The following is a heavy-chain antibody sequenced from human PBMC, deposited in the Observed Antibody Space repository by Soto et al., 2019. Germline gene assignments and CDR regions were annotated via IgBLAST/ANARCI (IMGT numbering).Heavy chain of an antibody. J-gene: IGHJ6*02. CDR3: ARDSPLAPRIHPAYYYAMEV. V-gene: IGHV1-46*01. CDR2: INPSGGST. CDR1: GYTFTSYY. Sequence: ASVKVSCKASGYTFTSYYMHWVRQAPGQGLEWMGIINPSGGSTSYAQKCQGRVTITDDASTSTAYMELSSLRSEDTAVYYCARDSPLAPRIHPAYYYAMEVWGQGTTVTVS.